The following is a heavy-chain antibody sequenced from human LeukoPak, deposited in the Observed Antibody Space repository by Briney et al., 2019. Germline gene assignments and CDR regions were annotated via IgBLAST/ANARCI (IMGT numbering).Heavy chain of an antibody. J-gene: IGHJ4*02. D-gene: IGHD3-16*01. CDR2: IYYSGST. CDR3: ARSSRDYVWGSLTLDY. V-gene: IGHV4-59*01. CDR1: GGSLSSYY. Sequence: SETLSLTCTVSGGSLSSYYWSWIRQPPGKGLEWIGYIYYSGSTNYNPSLKSRVTISVDTSKNQFSLKLSSVTAADTAVYYCARSSRDYVWGSLTLDYWGQGTLVTVSS.